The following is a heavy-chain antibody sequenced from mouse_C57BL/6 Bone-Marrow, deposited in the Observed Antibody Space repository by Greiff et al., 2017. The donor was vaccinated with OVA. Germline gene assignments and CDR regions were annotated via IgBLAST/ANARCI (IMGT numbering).Heavy chain of an antibody. D-gene: IGHD1-1*01. V-gene: IGHV14-1*01. J-gene: IGHJ3*01. CDR3: TTFITTVVEAY. CDR2: IDPEDGDT. CDR1: GFNIKDYY. Sequence: VQLQQSGAELVRPGASVKLSYTASGFNIKDYYMHWVKQRPEQGLEWIGRIDPEDGDTEYAPKFQGKATMTADTSSNTAYLQLSSLTSEDTAVYYCTTFITTVVEAYWGQGTLVTVSA.